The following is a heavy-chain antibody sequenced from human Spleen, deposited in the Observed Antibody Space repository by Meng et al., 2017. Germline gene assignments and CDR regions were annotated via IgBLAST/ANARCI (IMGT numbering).Heavy chain of an antibody. J-gene: IGHJ4*02. CDR3: AREKSPGHFDY. CDR1: GYTLTELS. CDR2: FDPEDGET. Sequence: QVQLVQSGAEVKKPGASVKVSCKVSGYTLTELSMHWVRQAPGKGLEWMGGFDPEDGETIYAQKFQGRVTMTRDTSTNTVYMELSSLRSEDTAVYYCAREKSPGHFDYWGQGTLVTVSS. V-gene: IGHV1-24*01.